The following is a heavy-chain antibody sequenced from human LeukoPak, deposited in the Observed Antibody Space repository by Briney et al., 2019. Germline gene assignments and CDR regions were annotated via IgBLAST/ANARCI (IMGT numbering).Heavy chain of an antibody. J-gene: IGHJ4*02. CDR3: AKDQELGYFDY. CDR2: ISYDGSNK. Sequence: GRSLRLSCAASGFTFSSYGMHWVRQAPGKGLEWVAVISYDGSNKYYADSVKGRFTISRDNSKNTLYLQMNSLRAEDTAVYYCAKDQELGYFDYWGQGTLVTVSS. D-gene: IGHD7-27*01. CDR1: GFTFSSYG. V-gene: IGHV3-30*18.